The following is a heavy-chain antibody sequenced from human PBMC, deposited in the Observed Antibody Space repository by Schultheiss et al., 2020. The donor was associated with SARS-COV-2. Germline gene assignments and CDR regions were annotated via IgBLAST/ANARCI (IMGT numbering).Heavy chain of an antibody. Sequence: GGSLRLSCSASGFTFSSYSMNWVRQAPGKGLEWVSVIYSGGSTYYADSVKGRFTISRDNAKNSLYLQMNSLRAEDTAVYYCAREAGITGTTGYWGQGTLVTVSS. CDR1: GFTFSSYS. V-gene: IGHV3-53*01. CDR2: IYSGGST. J-gene: IGHJ4*02. CDR3: AREAGITGTTGY. D-gene: IGHD1-20*01.